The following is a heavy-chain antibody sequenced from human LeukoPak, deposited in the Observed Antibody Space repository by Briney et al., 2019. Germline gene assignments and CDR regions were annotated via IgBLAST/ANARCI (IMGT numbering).Heavy chain of an antibody. Sequence: GGSLRLSCVDSGLNFQTTDITWVRQAPGKELECISETLYGGTTRYYAASVKGRFTLSRDNARNTLYLQMDSLRAEDTAVYYCAKVATNAYFDYWGQGTLVTVSS. CDR2: TLYGGTTR. J-gene: IGHJ4*02. CDR3: AKVATNAYFDY. V-gene: IGHV3-23*01. CDR1: GLNFQTTD.